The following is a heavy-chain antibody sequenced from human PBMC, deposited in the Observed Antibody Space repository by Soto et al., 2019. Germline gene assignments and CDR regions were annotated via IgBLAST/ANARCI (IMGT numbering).Heavy chain of an antibody. CDR3: AKDRGGVAPFIAAATFDY. CDR2: IYSGGST. Sequence: PGGSLRLSCAASGFTVSSNYMSWVRQAPGKGLEWVSVIYSGGSTYYADSVKGRFTISRDNSKNTLYLQMNSLRAEDTAVYYCAKDRGGVAPFIAAATFDYWGQGTLVTVSS. D-gene: IGHD6-13*01. CDR1: GFTVSSNY. J-gene: IGHJ4*02. V-gene: IGHV3-66*01.